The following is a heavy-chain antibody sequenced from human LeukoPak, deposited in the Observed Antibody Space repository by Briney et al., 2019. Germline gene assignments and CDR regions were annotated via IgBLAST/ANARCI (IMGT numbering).Heavy chain of an antibody. CDR3: AKSWGYTRPYYNYMDV. D-gene: IGHD3-16*02. CDR2: IGYRGGSI. J-gene: IGHJ6*03. V-gene: IGHV3-23*01. Sequence: GGSLRLSCAASGFTFSSYAMSWVRQAPGKGLEWVSIIGYRGGSIYYAYSVQGRFTISRDNSKNTLSLQMNGLRPEDTAVYYCAKSWGYTRPYYNYMDVWGKGTTVTVSS. CDR1: GFTFSSYA.